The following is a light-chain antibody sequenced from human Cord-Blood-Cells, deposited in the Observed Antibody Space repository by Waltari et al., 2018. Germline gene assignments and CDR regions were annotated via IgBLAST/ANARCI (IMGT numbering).Light chain of an antibody. J-gene: IGKJ4*01. V-gene: IGKV2D-29*02. Sequence: DIVMTQTPLSLSVTPGQPSSISCQSSQSLLHSDGKPYLYWYLQKAGQSPQLLIYEVSHLFAGVPGRFRGSGSGTDFTLKSRRVEADDVGVYYGMQSIQRPLTFGGGTKVEIK. CDR1: QSLLHSDGKPY. CDR2: EVS. CDR3: MQSIQRPLT.